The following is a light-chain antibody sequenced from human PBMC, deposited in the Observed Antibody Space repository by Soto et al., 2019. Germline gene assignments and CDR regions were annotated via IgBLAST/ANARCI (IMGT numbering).Light chain of an antibody. CDR1: QSVSTRY. CDR3: HQFGSSPPAFT. V-gene: IGKV3-20*01. CDR2: GAS. J-gene: IGKJ2*01. Sequence: ESMLTQSPGTLSLSPGERATLSCRASQSVSTRYLAWYQQKPGQAPRLLIYGASIRATGIPDRFSGSGSGTDFTLTISSLEHEDFAVSYCHQFGSSPPAFTFGQGTKLEI.